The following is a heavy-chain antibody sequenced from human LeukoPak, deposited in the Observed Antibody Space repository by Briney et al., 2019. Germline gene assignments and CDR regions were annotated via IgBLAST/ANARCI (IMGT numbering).Heavy chain of an antibody. CDR2: ISAYNGNT. CDR3: ARSSSWTWTLYYFDY. CDR1: GGTFTSYV. Sequence: ASVKVSCKASGGTFTSYVITWVRQVPEQGLEWMGWISAYNGNTNYAQKLQGRVTMTTDTSTSTAYMELRSLRSDDTAVYYCARSSSWTWTLYYFDYWGQGTLVTVSS. J-gene: IGHJ4*02. V-gene: IGHV1-18*01. D-gene: IGHD2-2*01.